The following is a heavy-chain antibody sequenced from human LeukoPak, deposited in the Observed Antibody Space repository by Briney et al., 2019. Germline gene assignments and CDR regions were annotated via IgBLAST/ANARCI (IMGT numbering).Heavy chain of an antibody. D-gene: IGHD6-13*01. Sequence: GGSLRPSCAASGFTFSGSAMHWVRQASGKGLEWVGRIRSKANSYATAYAASVKGRFTISRDDSKNTAYLQMNSLKTEDTAVYYCTSSQAAAGPFDYWGQGTLVTVSS. J-gene: IGHJ4*02. CDR1: GFTFSGSA. CDR2: IRSKANSYAT. CDR3: TSSQAAAGPFDY. V-gene: IGHV3-73*01.